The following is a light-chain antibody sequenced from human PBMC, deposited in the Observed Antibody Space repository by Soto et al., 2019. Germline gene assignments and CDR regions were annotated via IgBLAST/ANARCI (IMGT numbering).Light chain of an antibody. V-gene: IGLV1-44*01. CDR2: SDN. J-gene: IGLJ3*02. Sequence: QSVLTQPPSVSGTPGQRVTISCSGSSSNIGSNTVNWYQQLPGTAPKLLIYSDNQRPSGVPDRFSGSKSGTSASLAISGLQSEDEAKYYCAAWDDRLDGPMAFGGGTKLTVL. CDR3: AAWDDRLDGPMA. CDR1: SSNIGSNT.